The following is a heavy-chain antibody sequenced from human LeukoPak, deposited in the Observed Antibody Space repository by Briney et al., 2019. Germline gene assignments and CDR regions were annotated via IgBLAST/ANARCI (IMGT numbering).Heavy chain of an antibody. J-gene: IGHJ4*02. CDR2: VTGSGSVTSST. D-gene: IGHD3-3*01. V-gene: IGHV3-23*01. CDR1: GFTLSSFA. CDR3: AKEGTYNNFWSGYFH. Sequence: PGGSLRLSCAASGFTLSSFAMSWVRQAPGKGLEWVSSVTGSGSVTSSTYYADSVKGRFTISRDNSKNTLYLQMNSLRAEDTALYYCAKEGTYNNFWSGYFHWGQGALVTVSS.